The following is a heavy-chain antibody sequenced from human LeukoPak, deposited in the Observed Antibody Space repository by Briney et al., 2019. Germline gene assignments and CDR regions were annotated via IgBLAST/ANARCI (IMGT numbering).Heavy chain of an antibody. Sequence: SETLSLTCAVSGGSISSSNWRSWVRQPPEKGLEWIGEIYHSGSTNYNPSFKSRVTISVDKSKNQFSLKLSSVTAADTAVYYCSRDAHDSSGYSCDYWGRGTLVSVSS. CDR2: IYHSGST. CDR1: GGSISSSNW. V-gene: IGHV4-4*02. CDR3: SRDAHDSSGYSCDY. J-gene: IGHJ4*02. D-gene: IGHD3-22*01.